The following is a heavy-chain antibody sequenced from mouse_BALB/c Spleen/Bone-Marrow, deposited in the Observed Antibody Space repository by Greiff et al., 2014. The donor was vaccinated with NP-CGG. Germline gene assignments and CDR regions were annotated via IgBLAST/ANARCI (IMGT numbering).Heavy chain of an antibody. D-gene: IGHD2-1*01. J-gene: IGHJ2*01. CDR1: GFTFSNFG. Sequence: EVKLEESGGGLVQPGGSRKLSCAASGFTFSNFGMHWVRQAPEKGLEWVAFISTGGNIIYYAATVKGRFTISRDNHKNTLFLQMTSLRSEDTTIYFCARSQFYGNYCDYWGQGTTLTVSS. CDR3: ARSQFYGNYCDY. V-gene: IGHV5-17*02. CDR2: ISTGGNII.